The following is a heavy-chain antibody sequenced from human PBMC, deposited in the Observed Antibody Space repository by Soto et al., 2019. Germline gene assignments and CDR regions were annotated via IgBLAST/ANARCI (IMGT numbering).Heavy chain of an antibody. V-gene: IGHV4-61*01. CDR1: GGSVSSGSYY. D-gene: IGHD3-22*01. Sequence: QVQLQESGPGLVKPSETLSLTCTVSGGSVSSGSYYWSWIRQSPGKGLEWIGYLYYSGITNYNPSLKSRVTMSVDTSKNQCSLRLSSVTAADTAMYYCARAAGSSGYWVHYWGQGTLVTVSS. J-gene: IGHJ4*02. CDR3: ARAAGSSGYWVHY. CDR2: LYYSGIT.